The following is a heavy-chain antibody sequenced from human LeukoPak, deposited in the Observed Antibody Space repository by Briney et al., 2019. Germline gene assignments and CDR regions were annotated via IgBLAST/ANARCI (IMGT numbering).Heavy chain of an antibody. V-gene: IGHV3-30*18. CDR1: GFTFSNIG. D-gene: IGHD3-10*01. J-gene: IGHJ4*02. CDR2: ISYDARNT. CDR3: AKGGDSAD. Sequence: PGGSLRLSCAASGFTFSNIGMFWVRQAPGKGLEWVAVISYDARNTYYADSVKGRFTISRDNSKNTLYLQMNSLRAEDTAVYYCAKGGDSADWGQGTLVTVSS.